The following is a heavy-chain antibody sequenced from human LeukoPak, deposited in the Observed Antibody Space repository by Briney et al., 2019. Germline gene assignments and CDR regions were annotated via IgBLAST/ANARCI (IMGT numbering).Heavy chain of an antibody. V-gene: IGHV3-48*03. D-gene: IGHD3-16*02. CDR3: ARDGAYYDYAWGSYRYTGAFDI. CDR2: ISSSGSTI. CDR1: GFTFSSYE. Sequence: GGSLRLSCAASGFTFSSYEMNWVRQAPGKGLEWVSYISSSGSTIYYADSVKGRFTISRDNAKNSLYLQMNSLRAEDTAVYYCARDGAYYDYAWGSYRYTGAFDIWGQGTMVTVSS. J-gene: IGHJ3*02.